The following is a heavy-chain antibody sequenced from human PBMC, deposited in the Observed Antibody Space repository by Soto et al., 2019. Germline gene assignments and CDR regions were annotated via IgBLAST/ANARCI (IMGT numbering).Heavy chain of an antibody. CDR3: ARGSIFVAGWGMDV. D-gene: IGHD3-3*01. V-gene: IGHV1-3*01. CDR1: GYTFTSYA. J-gene: IGHJ6*02. CDR2: INAGNGNT. Sequence: QVQLVQSGAEVKKPGASVKVSCKASGYTFTSYAMHWVRQAPGQRLEWMGWINAGNGNTKYSQKFQGRVTITRDTSASTAYMELSSLRSEDTAVYYCARGSIFVAGWGMDVWGQGTTVTVSS.